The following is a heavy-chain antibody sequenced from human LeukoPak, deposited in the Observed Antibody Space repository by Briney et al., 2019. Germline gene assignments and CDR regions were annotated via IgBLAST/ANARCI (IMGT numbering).Heavy chain of an antibody. CDR1: GGSFSGYY. D-gene: IGHD3-22*01. V-gene: IGHV4-34*01. CDR3: ARDHTYDSSGYFLYY. CDR2: INHSGNT. J-gene: IGHJ4*02. Sequence: SETLSLTCAVYGGSFSGYYWNWIRQPPGKGLEWIGEINHSGNTNYNPSLKSRVTMSVDTSKNQFSLRLSSVTAADTAVYYCARDHTYDSSGYFLYYWGQGTLVTVSS.